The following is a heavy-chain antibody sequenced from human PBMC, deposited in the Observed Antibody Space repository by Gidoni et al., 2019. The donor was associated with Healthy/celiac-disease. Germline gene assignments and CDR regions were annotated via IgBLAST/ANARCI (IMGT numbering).Heavy chain of an antibody. CDR3: ARVGEYSRSFDY. V-gene: IGHV3-53*01. CDR2: IYSGGST. J-gene: IGHJ4*02. Sequence: EVQLVGSGGGLSQPRGCVRLPCAASGFTVSSNYMGWVRQAPGKGLEWVSVIYSGGSTYYADSVKGRFTISRDNSKNTLYLQMNGLRAEDTAVYYCARVGEYSRSFDYWGQGTLVTVSS. D-gene: IGHD6-6*01. CDR1: GFTVSSNY.